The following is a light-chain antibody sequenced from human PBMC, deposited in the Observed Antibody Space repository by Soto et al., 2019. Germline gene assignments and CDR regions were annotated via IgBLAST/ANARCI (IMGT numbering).Light chain of an antibody. CDR2: GAS. V-gene: IGKV3-15*01. CDR3: QQYNNWPQT. CDR1: QSVSSN. J-gene: IGKJ1*01. Sequence: EIVMTQSPATLSVSPGERATLSCRASQSVSSNLVWYQQKPGQAPRLLIYGASTRATGIPARFSGSGSGTEFTLTISSLQSEDFAVYYCQQYNNWPQTFGHGTKVEIK.